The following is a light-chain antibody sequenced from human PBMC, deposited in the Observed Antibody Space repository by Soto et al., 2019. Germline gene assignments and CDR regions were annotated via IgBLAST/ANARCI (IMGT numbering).Light chain of an antibody. Sequence: QSALTQPASVSGSPGQSITISCTGTSSDVGSYNFVSWYQQQPGKAPKLMIYENSKRPSGVSNRFSGSKSANTASLTISGLQAEDEADYYCCSYAGSSTSYVFGIGTKLTVL. CDR3: CSYAGSSTSYV. CDR1: SSDVGSYNF. CDR2: ENS. J-gene: IGLJ1*01. V-gene: IGLV2-23*01.